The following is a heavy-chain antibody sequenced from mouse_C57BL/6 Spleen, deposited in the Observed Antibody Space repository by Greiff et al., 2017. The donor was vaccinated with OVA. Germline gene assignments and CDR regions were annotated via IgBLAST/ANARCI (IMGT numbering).Heavy chain of an antibody. Sequence: VKLMESGAELVRPGTSVKMSCKASGYTFTNYWIGWAKQRPGHGLEWIGDIYPGGGYTNYNEKFKGKATLTADKSSSTAYMQFSSLTSEDSAIYYCVYGSSFWFAYWGQGTLVTVSA. CDR1: GYTFTNYW. J-gene: IGHJ3*01. D-gene: IGHD1-1*01. CDR2: IYPGGGYT. CDR3: VYGSSFWFAY. V-gene: IGHV1-63*01.